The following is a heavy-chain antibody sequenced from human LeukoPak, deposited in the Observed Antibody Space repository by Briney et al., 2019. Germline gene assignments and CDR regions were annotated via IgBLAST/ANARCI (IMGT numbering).Heavy chain of an antibody. CDR1: GFTFSSYA. D-gene: IGHD2-21*01. CDR3: AKERAYCGGDCPNWFDP. V-gene: IGHV3-23*01. Sequence: PGGSLRLSCAASGFTFSSYAMSWVRQAPGKGLEWVSAISGSGGSTYYADSVKGRFTISRDNSKSTLYLQMNSLRAEDTAVYYCAKERAYCGGDCPNWFDPWGQGTLVTVSS. J-gene: IGHJ5*02. CDR2: ISGSGGST.